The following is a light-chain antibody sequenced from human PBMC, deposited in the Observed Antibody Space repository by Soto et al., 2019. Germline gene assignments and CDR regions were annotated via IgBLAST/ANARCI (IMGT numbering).Light chain of an antibody. CDR1: QSVLYSSNNNNY. V-gene: IGKV4-1*01. CDR3: QQDYTTPAIT. CDR2: WAS. J-gene: IGKJ5*01. Sequence: DIVMTQSPDSLAVSLGERATINCKSSQSVLYSSNNNNYLAWYQGKPGQPPTLIIYWASTRESGVPDRLSGRGSGTDVTLTISSLQAEDVAVYYCQQDYTTPAITFGQGTRLEIK.